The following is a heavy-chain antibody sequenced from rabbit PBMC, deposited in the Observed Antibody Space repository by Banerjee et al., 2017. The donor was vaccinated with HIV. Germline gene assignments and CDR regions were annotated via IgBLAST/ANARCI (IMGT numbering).Heavy chain of an antibody. Sequence: QLKETGGGLVQPGESLTLSCKASGFDFSSYYMSWVRQAPGKGLEWIGDIYPGKGTTYYANWVNGRFTISSDNAQNTVDLQINRLTAADTATYFCARDGGYNYDDYRYFTLWGPGTLVTVS. CDR3: ARDGGYNYDDYRYFTL. CDR1: GFDFSSYY. V-gene: IGHV1S7*01. J-gene: IGHJ4*01. D-gene: IGHD2-1*01. CDR2: IYPGKGTT.